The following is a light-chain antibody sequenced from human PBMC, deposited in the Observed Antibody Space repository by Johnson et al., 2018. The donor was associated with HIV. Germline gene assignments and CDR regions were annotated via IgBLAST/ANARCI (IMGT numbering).Light chain of an antibody. CDR3: GIWDASLSPLYV. Sequence: QSVLTQPPSVSAAPGQTVNISCSGNVSNIESYFVSWYQQLPGAAPTLLIYEDNKRPSGIPDRFYGSKSGATATLGITGLQTGDEAVYYCGIWDASLSPLYVFGTGTTITVL. V-gene: IGLV1-51*02. CDR1: VSNIESYF. CDR2: EDN. J-gene: IGLJ1*01.